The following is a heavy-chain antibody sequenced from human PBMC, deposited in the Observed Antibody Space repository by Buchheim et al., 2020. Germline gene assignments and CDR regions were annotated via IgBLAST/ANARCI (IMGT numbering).Heavy chain of an antibody. J-gene: IGHJ4*02. CDR1: GGTFSSYT. Sequence: QVQLVQSGAEVKKPGSSVKVSCKASGGTFSSYTISWVRQAPGQGLEWMGRIIPILGIANYAQKFQGRVTITADNSTSTAYMELSSLRSEDTAVYYCARDKADYDSSGYYLAYWGQGTL. D-gene: IGHD3-22*01. CDR2: IIPILGIA. V-gene: IGHV1-69*08. CDR3: ARDKADYDSSGYYLAY.